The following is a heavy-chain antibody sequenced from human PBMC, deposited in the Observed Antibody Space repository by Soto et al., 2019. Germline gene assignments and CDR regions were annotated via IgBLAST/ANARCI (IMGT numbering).Heavy chain of an antibody. J-gene: IGHJ4*02. CDR3: ARHPQEWEQLAGGFDY. Sequence: PGESLKISCKGSGYSFTSYWIGWVRQMPGKGLEWMGIIYPGDSDTRYSPSFQGQVTISADKSISTAYLQWSSLKASDTAMYYCARHPQEWEQLAGGFDYWGQGTLVTVSS. V-gene: IGHV5-51*01. CDR1: GYSFTSYW. CDR2: IYPGDSDT. D-gene: IGHD1-26*01.